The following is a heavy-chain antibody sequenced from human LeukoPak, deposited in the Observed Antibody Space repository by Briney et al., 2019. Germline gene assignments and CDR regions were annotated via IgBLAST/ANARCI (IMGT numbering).Heavy chain of an antibody. CDR1: GFTFSSYA. V-gene: IGHV3-23*01. Sequence: PGGSLRLSCAASGFTFSSYAMSWVRQAPGEGLEWVSAISGSGGSTFYADSVKGRFTISRDNSKNTLSLQMNSLRVEDTALYYCAKDRGVVVPAAFDYWGQGTLVTVSS. J-gene: IGHJ4*02. D-gene: IGHD2-2*01. CDR2: ISGSGGST. CDR3: AKDRGVVVPAAFDY.